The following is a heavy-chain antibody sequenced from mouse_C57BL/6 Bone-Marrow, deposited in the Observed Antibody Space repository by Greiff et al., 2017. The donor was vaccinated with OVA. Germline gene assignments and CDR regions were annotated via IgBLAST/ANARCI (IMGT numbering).Heavy chain of an antibody. CDR3: ARKVRLFDY. V-gene: IGHV1-59*01. J-gene: IGHJ2*01. CDR1: GYTFTSYW. Sequence: QVHVKQPGAELVRPGTSVKLSCKASGYTFTSYWMHWVKQRPGQGLEWIGVIDPSDSYTNYNQKFKGKATLTVDTSSSTAYMQLSSLTSEDAAVYYCARKVRLFDYWGQGTTLTVSS. CDR2: IDPSDSYT. D-gene: IGHD2-2*01.